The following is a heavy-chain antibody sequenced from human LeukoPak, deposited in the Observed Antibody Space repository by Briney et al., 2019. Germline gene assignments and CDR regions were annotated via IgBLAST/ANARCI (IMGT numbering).Heavy chain of an antibody. J-gene: IGHJ4*01. CDR3: ARGYDYGDYVGDFDY. D-gene: IGHD4-17*01. Sequence: GASVKVSCKASGYTFTSYPISWVRQAPGQGLEWMGWITTYNGNTHYAQKLQGRVTMTTETSTSTAYMDLRGLRSGDTAVYYCARGYDYGDYVGDFDYWGQEPWSPSPQ. CDR2: ITTYNGNT. CDR1: GYTFTSYP. V-gene: IGHV1-18*01.